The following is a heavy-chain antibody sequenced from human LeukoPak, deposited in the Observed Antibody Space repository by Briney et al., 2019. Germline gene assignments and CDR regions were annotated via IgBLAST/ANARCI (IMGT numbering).Heavy chain of an antibody. Sequence: SETLSLTCTVSGGSISSYYWSWIRQPAGKGLEWIGRIYTSGSTNYNPSLKSRVTISVDTSKNQFSLKLSSVTAADTAVYYCARALDYYDSSGYYMDYWGQGTLVTVSS. CDR1: GGSISSYY. V-gene: IGHV4-4*07. J-gene: IGHJ4*02. CDR2: IYTSGST. CDR3: ARALDYYDSSGYYMDY. D-gene: IGHD3-22*01.